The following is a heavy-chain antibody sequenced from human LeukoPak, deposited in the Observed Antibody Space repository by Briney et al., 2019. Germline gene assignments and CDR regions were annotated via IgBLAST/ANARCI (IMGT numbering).Heavy chain of an antibody. J-gene: IGHJ6*03. Sequence: GGSLRLSCVASGFTFSSYSMNWVPDALGKGLEWGSYISGSSGTIYYADSVKGRLTISRDNAKNSLYLQMNSLRAEDTAVYYCARRSEFGVLYYMDIWGKGTTVTVSS. CDR1: GFTFSSYS. D-gene: IGHD3-16*01. CDR2: ISGSSGTI. CDR3: ARRSEFGVLYYMDI. V-gene: IGHV3-48*01.